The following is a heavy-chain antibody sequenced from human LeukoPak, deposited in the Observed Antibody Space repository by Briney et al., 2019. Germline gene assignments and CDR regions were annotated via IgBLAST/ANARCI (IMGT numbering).Heavy chain of an antibody. V-gene: IGHV4-59*01. J-gene: IGHJ4*02. D-gene: IGHD3-3*01. Sequence: SENLSLTCTVSGGSISSYYWSWIRQPPGKGLEWIGYIYYSGSTNYNPSLKSRVTISVDTSKNQFSLKLSSVTAADTAVYYCAREGGLWSGYYYFDYWGQGTLVTVSS. CDR3: AREGGLWSGYYYFDY. CDR1: GGSISSYY. CDR2: IYYSGST.